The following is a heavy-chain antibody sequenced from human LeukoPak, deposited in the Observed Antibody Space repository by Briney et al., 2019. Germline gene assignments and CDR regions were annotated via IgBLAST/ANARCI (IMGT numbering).Heavy chain of an antibody. Sequence: GGSLRLSCAASGFTVSNNYMSWVRQAPGKGLEWVSVIYSGDSTYYADSVEGRFTISRDNSKNTLYLQMNSLRTEDAALYYCTRAPGSGYDPRNRFFDYWGQGTLVTVSS. CDR3: TRAPGSGYDPRNRFFDY. V-gene: IGHV3-53*01. D-gene: IGHD5-12*01. CDR1: GFTVSNNY. CDR2: IYSGDST. J-gene: IGHJ4*02.